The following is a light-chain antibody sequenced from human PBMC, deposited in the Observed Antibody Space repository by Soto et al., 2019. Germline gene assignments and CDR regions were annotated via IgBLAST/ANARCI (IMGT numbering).Light chain of an antibody. CDR2: GAS. J-gene: IGKJ4*01. Sequence: EILLTRSPGTLSLSAGETATLSCTASQSVAATYLAWYQQKSRQAPRLLIYGASTTATGIPDSFSGSGSGTDFTLTISRLEPEDVAVYYCQQYSGSPPHTFGGGTKVESK. V-gene: IGKV3-20*01. CDR1: QSVAATY. CDR3: QQYSGSPPHT.